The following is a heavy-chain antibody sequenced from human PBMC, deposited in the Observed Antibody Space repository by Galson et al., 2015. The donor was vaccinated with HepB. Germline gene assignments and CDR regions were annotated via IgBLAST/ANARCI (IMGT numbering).Heavy chain of an antibody. CDR1: GFTFSSYG. V-gene: IGHV3-33*01. D-gene: IGHD3-16*01. Sequence: SLRLSCAASGFTFSSYGMHWVRQAPGKGLEWVAVIWYDGSNKYYADSVKGRFTISRDNSKNTLYLQMNSLRAEDTAVYYCARDQASLFMHYYYMDVWGKGTTVTVSS. CDR3: ARDQASLFMHYYYMDV. CDR2: IWYDGSNK. J-gene: IGHJ6*03.